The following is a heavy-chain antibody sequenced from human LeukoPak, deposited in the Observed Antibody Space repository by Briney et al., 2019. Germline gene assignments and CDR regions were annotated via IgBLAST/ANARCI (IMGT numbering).Heavy chain of an antibody. V-gene: IGHV1-46*01. J-gene: IGHJ4*01. CDR2: INPSGGST. Sequence: GASVKVSCKASGYTFTSYYMHWVRQAPGQGLEWMGIINPSGGSTSYAQKFQGRVTMTRDTSTSTVYMELSSLRSEDTAVYYCARGDDYYDSSVPWGGYSDYWGQEPWSPSPQ. CDR1: GYTFTSYY. CDR3: ARGDDYYDSSVPWGGYSDY. D-gene: IGHD3-22*01.